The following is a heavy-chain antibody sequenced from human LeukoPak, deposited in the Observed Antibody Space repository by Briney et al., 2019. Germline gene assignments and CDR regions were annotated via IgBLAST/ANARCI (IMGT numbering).Heavy chain of an antibody. CDR2: IYTSGST. CDR1: GGSISSYY. Sequence: SETLSLTCTVSGGSISSYYWSWIRQPAGKGLEWIGRIYTSGSTNYNPSLKSRVTMSVDTSKNQFSLKLSSVTAADTAVYYCARVGATRGYYYYYYMDVWGTGTTVTVSS. D-gene: IGHD1-1*01. CDR3: ARVGATRGYYYYYYMDV. V-gene: IGHV4-4*07. J-gene: IGHJ6*03.